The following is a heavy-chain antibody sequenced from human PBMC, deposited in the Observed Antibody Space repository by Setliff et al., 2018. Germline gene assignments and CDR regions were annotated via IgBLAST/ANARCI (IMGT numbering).Heavy chain of an antibody. CDR2: IIPLLETA. J-gene: IGHJ5*01. Sequence: SVKVSCKASGDTFSTYSLSWVRQAPGQGLEWMGGIIPLLETAKYAQKFQGRVTITADESATTAYMELTSLRSEDTAVYYCARALGGISAAGNNWLDSWGQGTLVTVSS. CDR1: GDTFSTYS. D-gene: IGHD6-13*01. V-gene: IGHV1-69*13. CDR3: ARALGGISAAGNNWLDS.